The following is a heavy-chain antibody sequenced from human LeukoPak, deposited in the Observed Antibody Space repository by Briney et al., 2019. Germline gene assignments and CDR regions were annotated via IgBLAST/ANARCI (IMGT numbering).Heavy chain of an antibody. V-gene: IGHV1-2*02. J-gene: IGHJ4*02. CDR1: GYTFTDPY. Sequence: ASVTVSFKASGYTFTDPYMHWVRQAPGQGLEWMGWNNPKTGGTNYSQRFQDRLTMTRDTSIRTAYRELNSLRSDDTAVYYCARDGRLTIFVRGIITEGSPPKNWGQGTLVTVSS. CDR3: ARDGRLTIFVRGIITEGSPPKN. CDR2: NNPKTGGT. D-gene: IGHD3-10*01.